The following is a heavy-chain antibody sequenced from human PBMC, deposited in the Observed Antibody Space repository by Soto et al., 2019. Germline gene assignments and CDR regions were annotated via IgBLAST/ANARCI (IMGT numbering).Heavy chain of an antibody. J-gene: IGHJ5*02. CDR3: ARVPGP. V-gene: IGHV4-59*12. CDR2: IYHSGST. Sequence: SETLSLTCTVSSGSMNSDYWTWIRQSPGKGLEWIGYIYHSGSTYYNPSLKSRVTISVDRSKNQFSLKLSSVTAADTAVYYCARVPGPWGQGTLVTAPQ. CDR1: SGSMNSDY.